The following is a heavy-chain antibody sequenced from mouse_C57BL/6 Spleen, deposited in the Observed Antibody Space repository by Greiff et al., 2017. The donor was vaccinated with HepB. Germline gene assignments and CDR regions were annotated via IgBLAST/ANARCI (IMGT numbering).Heavy chain of an antibody. CDR2: INPNNGGT. J-gene: IGHJ4*01. V-gene: IGHV1-26*01. Sequence: EVQLQQSGPELVKPGASVKISCKASGYTFTDYYMNWVKQSHGKSLEWIGDINPNNGGTSYNQKFKGKATLTVDKSSSTAYMELRSLTSEDSAVYYCAREGTYRHYAMDYWGQGTSVTVSS. CDR3: AREGTYRHYAMDY. D-gene: IGHD2-12*01. CDR1: GYTFTDYY.